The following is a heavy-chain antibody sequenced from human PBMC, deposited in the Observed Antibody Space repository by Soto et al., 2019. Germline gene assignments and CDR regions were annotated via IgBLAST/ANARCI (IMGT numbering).Heavy chain of an antibody. J-gene: IGHJ4*02. CDR2: INPYSGGA. Sequence: ASVKVSCKASGYTFTGYFMHWVRQAPGQGLEWMGWINPYSGGADYAQSFQGRVTMTRDTSISTAYMELSRLRFDDTAVYYCARVFRGAYFNYHLDFWGQGTVVTVSS. CDR1: GYTFTGYF. D-gene: IGHD2-21*01. CDR3: ARVFRGAYFNYHLDF. V-gene: IGHV1-2*02.